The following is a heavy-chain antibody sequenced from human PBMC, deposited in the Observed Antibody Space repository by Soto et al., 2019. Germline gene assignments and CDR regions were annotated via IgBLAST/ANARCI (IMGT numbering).Heavy chain of an antibody. D-gene: IGHD6-6*01. CDR2: INPSGGST. V-gene: IGHV1-46*01. J-gene: IGHJ5*02. CDR3: ARARSIAARPLAIDP. Sequence: ASVKVSCKASGYTFTSYYMHWVRQAPGQGLEWMGIINPSGGSTSYAQKFQGRVTMTRDTSTSTVYMELSSLRSEDAAVYYCARARSIAARPLAIDPWGQGTLVTVSS. CDR1: GYTFTSYY.